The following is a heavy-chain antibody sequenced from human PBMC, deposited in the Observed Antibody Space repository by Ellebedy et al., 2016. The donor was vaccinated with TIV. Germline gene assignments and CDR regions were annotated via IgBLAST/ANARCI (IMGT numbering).Heavy chain of an antibody. Sequence: MPSETLSLTCTVSGGSLSSHFWSWIRQPPRKGLEWIGRIYDTGFTNYSPSLKSRVTMSIDTSKNQFSLQLSSVTAADTAVYYCVRGTGDNMIGLKSLFNPWGQGTLVTVSS. CDR2: IYDTGFT. D-gene: IGHD3-16*01. J-gene: IGHJ5*02. V-gene: IGHV4-59*11. CDR1: GGSLSSHF. CDR3: VRGTGDNMIGLKSLFNP.